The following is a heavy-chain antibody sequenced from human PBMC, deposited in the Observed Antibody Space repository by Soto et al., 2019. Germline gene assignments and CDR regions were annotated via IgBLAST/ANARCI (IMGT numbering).Heavy chain of an antibody. D-gene: IGHD2-2*01. V-gene: IGHV1-18*01. CDR1: SYTFSTYA. Sequence: QVQLVQSGAEVKKPGASVKVSCKASSYTFSTYAINWVRQAPGQGLEWMGWISIYNGNTNYAQNLEGKVNMTADTSTSTVYMELGSLGSDDTAVYYCGRASPEGVVVVPALLSIWFDPWGQGTLVTVSS. CDR2: ISIYNGNT. J-gene: IGHJ5*02. CDR3: GRASPEGVVVVPALLSIWFDP.